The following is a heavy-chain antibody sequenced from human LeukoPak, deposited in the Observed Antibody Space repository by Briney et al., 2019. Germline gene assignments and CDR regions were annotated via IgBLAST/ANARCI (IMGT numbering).Heavy chain of an antibody. D-gene: IGHD3-3*01. Sequence: GGSLRLSCAASGFTFSSYAMSWVRQAPGKGLEWVSAISGSGGNTYFADSVKGRFTISRDNAKNSLYLQMNSLRAEDTAVYYCARVGRITVFGVVTHYYYYYMDVWGKGTTVTVSS. CDR2: ISGSGGNT. V-gene: IGHV3-23*01. J-gene: IGHJ6*03. CDR3: ARVGRITVFGVVTHYYYYYMDV. CDR1: GFTFSSYA.